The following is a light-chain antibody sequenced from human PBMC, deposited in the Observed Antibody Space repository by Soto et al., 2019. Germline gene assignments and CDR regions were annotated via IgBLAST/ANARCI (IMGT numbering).Light chain of an antibody. CDR3: QQYDRSLFT. CDR1: QSVSSSY. Sequence: EIVLTQSPGTLSLSPGERATLSCRASQSVSSSYLAWYQQKPGQAPRLLIYGASSRAIGIPDRFSGSGSGTGFTLTISRLEPEDFAVYYCQQYDRSLFTFGPGTKVDIK. J-gene: IGKJ3*01. V-gene: IGKV3-20*01. CDR2: GAS.